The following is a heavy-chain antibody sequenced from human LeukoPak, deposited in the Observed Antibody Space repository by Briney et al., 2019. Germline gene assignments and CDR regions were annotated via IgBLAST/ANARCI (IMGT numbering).Heavy chain of an antibody. D-gene: IGHD3-10*01. CDR3: TRDTDFGSPTNYFDH. V-gene: IGHV3-43*01. J-gene: IGHJ4*02. CDR1: GFTFDDYA. CDR2: ISWEGQTT. Sequence: PGGSLGLSCAASGFTFDDYAMHWVRQSPGKGLEWVSLISWEGQTTYYAGSVRGRFTVSRDNSKNSLFLEMKSLTTDDTAFYYCTRDTDFGSPTNYFDHWGQGTLVSVSS.